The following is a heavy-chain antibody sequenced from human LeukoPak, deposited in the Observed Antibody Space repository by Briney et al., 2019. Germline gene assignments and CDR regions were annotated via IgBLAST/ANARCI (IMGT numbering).Heavy chain of an antibody. V-gene: IGHV1-2*06. CDR1: GYTLTELS. D-gene: IGHD2/OR15-2a*01. J-gene: IGHJ3*02. CDR2: INFNSGGT. CDR3: ARLRRDTSDAFDI. Sequence: ASVKVSCKVSGYTLTELSMHWVRQAPGQGLEWMGRINFNSGGTNYAQKFQGRVTMTRDTSISTAYMELSRLRSDDTAVYYCARLRRDTSDAFDIWGQGTMVTVSS.